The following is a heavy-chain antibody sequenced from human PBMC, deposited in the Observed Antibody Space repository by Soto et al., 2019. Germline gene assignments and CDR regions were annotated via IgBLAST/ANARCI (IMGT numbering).Heavy chain of an antibody. CDR1: GFTFDDYA. D-gene: IGHD1-7*01. V-gene: IGHV3-9*01. CDR3: AKDTITGTTG. J-gene: IGHJ4*02. Sequence: GGSLRLSCAASGFTFDDYAMHWVRQAPGKGLEWVSGISWNSGSIGYADSVKGRFTISRDNAKNSLYLQMNSLRAEDTALYYCAKDTITGTTGWGQGTLVTVSS. CDR2: ISWNSGSI.